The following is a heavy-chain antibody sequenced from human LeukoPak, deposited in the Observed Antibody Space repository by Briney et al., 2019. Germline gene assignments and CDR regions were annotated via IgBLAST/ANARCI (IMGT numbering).Heavy chain of an antibody. CDR1: GFTFSSYA. V-gene: IGHV3-23*01. D-gene: IGHD3-22*01. Sequence: GGSLRLSCAASGFTFSSYAMSWVRQAPGKGLEWVSAISGSGGSTYYADSVKGRFTISRDNAKNSLYLQMNSLRAEDTAVYYCAKNYYDSSGLFDYWGQGTLVTVSS. J-gene: IGHJ4*02. CDR2: ISGSGGST. CDR3: AKNYYDSSGLFDY.